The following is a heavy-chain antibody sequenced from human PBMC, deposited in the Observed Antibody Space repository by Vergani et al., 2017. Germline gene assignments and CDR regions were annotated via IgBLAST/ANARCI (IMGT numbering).Heavy chain of an antibody. CDR2: ISYDGSNK. J-gene: IGHJ4*02. CDR3: ATDGSGSYYTDG. Sequence: QVQLVESGGGVVQPGRSLRLSCAASGFTFSSYCMHWVRQAPGKGLGWVAVISYDGSNKYYADSVKGRFTISRDNSKNTLYLQMNSLRAEDTAVYYCATDGSGSYYTDGWGQGTLVTVSS. V-gene: IGHV3-30*03. D-gene: IGHD3-10*01. CDR1: GFTFSSYC.